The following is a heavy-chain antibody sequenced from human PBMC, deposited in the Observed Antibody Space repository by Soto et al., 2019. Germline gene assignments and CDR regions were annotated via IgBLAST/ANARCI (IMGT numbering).Heavy chain of an antibody. V-gene: IGHV3-7*03. CDR2: IKQDGSEK. Sequence: GGSLRLSCAASGFTFSSYWMSWVRQAPGKGLEWVANIKQDGSEKYYVDSVKGRFTISRDNAKNSLYLQMNSLRAEDTAVYYCATDSSGYYYYYYGMDVWGQGTTVTVSS. J-gene: IGHJ6*02. CDR1: GFTFSSYW. CDR3: ATDSSGYYYYYYGMDV. D-gene: IGHD3-22*01.